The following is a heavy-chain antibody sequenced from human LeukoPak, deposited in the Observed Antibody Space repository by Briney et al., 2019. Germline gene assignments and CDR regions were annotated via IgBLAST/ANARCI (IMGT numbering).Heavy chain of an antibody. Sequence: ASVKVSCKASEYTFTGYYIHWMRQAPGQGLEWMGGINPNSGGTNYAQKFQGRVTMTRDTSISTAYMELSSLTSDDTAVYYCAREYTIFGVVSAFDIWGQGTMVTVSS. D-gene: IGHD3-3*01. J-gene: IGHJ3*02. CDR1: EYTFTGYY. V-gene: IGHV1-2*02. CDR2: INPNSGGT. CDR3: AREYTIFGVVSAFDI.